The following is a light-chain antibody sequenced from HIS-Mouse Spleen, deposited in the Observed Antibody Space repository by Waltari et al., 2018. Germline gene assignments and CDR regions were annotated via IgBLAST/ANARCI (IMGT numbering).Light chain of an antibody. V-gene: IGLV2-14*03. Sequence: QSALTQPASVSGSPGQSITLSCPGTSSDVGGYTYVSWYQQHPGKAPKLMIYDVSNRPSGVSNRFSGSKSGNTASLTISGLQAEDEADYYCSSYTSRSVFGTGTKVTVL. CDR3: SSYTSRSV. CDR2: DVS. CDR1: SSDVGGYTY. J-gene: IGLJ1*01.